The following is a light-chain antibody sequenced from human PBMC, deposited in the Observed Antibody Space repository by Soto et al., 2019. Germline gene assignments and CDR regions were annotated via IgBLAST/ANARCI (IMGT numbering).Light chain of an antibody. CDR2: GAS. J-gene: IGKJ5*01. CDR3: QQYGSSPFI. Sequence: EIVLTQSPGTLSLSPGERATLSCRASQSVSSSYLAWYQQKPGQAPRLLIYGASSRATGIPDRFSGSGSGADFTLSISRLEPEDFAVYYCQQYGSSPFIFGQGTRLENK. CDR1: QSVSSSY. V-gene: IGKV3-20*01.